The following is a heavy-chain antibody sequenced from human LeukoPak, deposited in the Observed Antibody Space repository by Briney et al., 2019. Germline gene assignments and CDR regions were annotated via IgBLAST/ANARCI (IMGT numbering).Heavy chain of an antibody. CDR2: ISYDGSNK. Sequence: GGSLRLSCAASGFTFSSYAMHWVRQAPGKGLEWVAVISYDGSNKYYADSVKGRFTISRDNSKNTLYLQINSLRAEDTAVYYCARDRYCSSTSCYLFDYWGQGTLVTVSS. CDR3: ARDRYCSSTSCYLFDY. V-gene: IGHV3-30-3*01. J-gene: IGHJ4*02. CDR1: GFTFSSYA. D-gene: IGHD2-2*01.